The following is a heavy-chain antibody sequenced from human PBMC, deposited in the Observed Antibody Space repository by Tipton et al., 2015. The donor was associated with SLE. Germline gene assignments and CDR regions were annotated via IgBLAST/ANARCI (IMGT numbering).Heavy chain of an antibody. CDR2: IYYSGST. D-gene: IGHD3-22*01. V-gene: IGHV4-59*11. CDR3: ASDGDDSSGAFDI. J-gene: IGHJ3*02. Sequence: LRLSCTVSGGSISSHYWSWIRQPPGKGLEWIGYIYYSGSTNYNPSLKSRVTISVDTSNNQFSLKLSSMTAADTAVYYCASDGDDSSGAFDIWGQGTMVTVSS. CDR1: GGSISSHY.